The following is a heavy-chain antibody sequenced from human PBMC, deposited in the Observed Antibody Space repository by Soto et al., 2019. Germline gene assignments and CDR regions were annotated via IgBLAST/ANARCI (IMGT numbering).Heavy chain of an antibody. D-gene: IGHD2-15*01. V-gene: IGHV4-59*02. J-gene: IGHJ4*02. CDR3: AKYRRTDAEGYSFDY. CDR2: IYGSGST. Sequence: AGTLSLTCTVSDCFVSGSYLSWVRQAPGKGLEWISYIYGSGSTNYDDSVKGRFTMSVDTSKNQLSLQLSSVSAADTAVYFCAKYRRTDAEGYSFDYWGQRALVT. CDR1: DCFVSGSY.